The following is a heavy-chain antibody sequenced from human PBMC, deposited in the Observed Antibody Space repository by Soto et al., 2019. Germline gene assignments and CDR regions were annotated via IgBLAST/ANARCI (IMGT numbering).Heavy chain of an antibody. CDR2: IYYSGNT. Sequence: PSETLSLTCTVSGGSISSGGFYWSWIRHHPGKGLEWIGSIYYSGNTYYTPSLKSRVTISVDTSKNQFSLKLSSVTAADTAVYYCAREGGRYCTGGSCQVDYWGQGTLVTVSS. D-gene: IGHD2-15*01. J-gene: IGHJ4*02. V-gene: IGHV4-39*02. CDR3: AREGGRYCTGGSCQVDY. CDR1: GGSISSGGFY.